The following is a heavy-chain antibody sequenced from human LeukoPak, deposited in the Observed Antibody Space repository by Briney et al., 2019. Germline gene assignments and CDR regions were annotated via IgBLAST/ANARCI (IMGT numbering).Heavy chain of an antibody. Sequence: SETLSLTCAVYGGSFSGYYWSWIRQPLGKGLEWIGEINHSGSTNYNPSLKSRVTISVDTSKNQFSLKLSSVTAADTAVYYCARGPRQQAVPDYWGQGTLVTVSS. CDR3: ARGPRQQAVPDY. V-gene: IGHV4-34*01. J-gene: IGHJ4*02. CDR1: GGSFSGYY. CDR2: INHSGST. D-gene: IGHD6-13*01.